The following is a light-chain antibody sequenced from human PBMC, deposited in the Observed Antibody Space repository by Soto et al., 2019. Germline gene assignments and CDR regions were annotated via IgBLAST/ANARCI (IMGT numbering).Light chain of an antibody. Sequence: EIELTQPACAQFLPPEERATLSCRASQSVSSSYLAWYQQIPGDAPRLLIYGASSRGTGIPDRCAGSGSGTDFTLTINRLEPEDFAVYYCQKYGGFSVTFGQGTKVDI. CDR1: QSVSSSY. CDR2: GAS. CDR3: QKYGGFSVT. V-gene: IGKV3-20*01. J-gene: IGKJ1*01.